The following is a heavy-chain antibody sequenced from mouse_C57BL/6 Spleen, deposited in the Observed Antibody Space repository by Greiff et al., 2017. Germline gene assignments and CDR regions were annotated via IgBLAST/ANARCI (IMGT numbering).Heavy chain of an antibody. CDR1: GYTFTEYT. D-gene: IGHD1-1*01. Sequence: KESCKASGYTFTEYTIHWVKQRSGQGLEWIGWFYPGSGSIKYNEKFKDKATLTADKSSSTVYMELSRLTSEDSAVYFCARHGITTVVDWYFDVWGTGTTVTVSS. V-gene: IGHV1-62-2*01. CDR3: ARHGITTVVDWYFDV. CDR2: FYPGSGSI. J-gene: IGHJ1*03.